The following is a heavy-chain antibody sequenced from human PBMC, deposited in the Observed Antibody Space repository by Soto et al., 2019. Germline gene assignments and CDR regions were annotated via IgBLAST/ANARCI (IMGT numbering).Heavy chain of an antibody. J-gene: IGHJ4*02. V-gene: IGHV4-59*01. CDR2: IHYSGTT. D-gene: IGHD2-8*01. CDR3: ARYNSYAIDY. Sequence: PSETLSLSCTVSGTSISSYYWSWIRQPPGKGLEWIANIHYSGTTNYNPSLASRVTLSVDTSKNQFSLKMTSVTAADRAMYFCARYNSYAIDYWGRGTLVTVSS. CDR1: GTSISSYY.